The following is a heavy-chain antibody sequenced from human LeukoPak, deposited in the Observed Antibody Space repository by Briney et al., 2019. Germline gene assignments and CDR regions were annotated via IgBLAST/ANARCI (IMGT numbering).Heavy chain of an antibody. Sequence: GGSLRLSCAASGFTFSSYSMNWVRQAPGKGLEWISYISSSGTTIYYADSVKGRFTISRDNAKYSLYLQVNSLRAEDTAVYYCARESTKYCSGGTCFWRSDAFDIWGQGTMVTVSS. D-gene: IGHD2-15*01. V-gene: IGHV3-48*04. J-gene: IGHJ3*02. CDR2: ISSSGTTI. CDR1: GFTFSSYS. CDR3: ARESTKYCSGGTCFWRSDAFDI.